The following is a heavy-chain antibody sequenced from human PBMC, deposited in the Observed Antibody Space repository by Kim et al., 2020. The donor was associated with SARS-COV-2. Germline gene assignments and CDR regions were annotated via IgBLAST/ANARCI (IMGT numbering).Heavy chain of an antibody. J-gene: IGHJ4*02. Sequence: KGRFTISRDNAKNSLYLQMNSLRDEDTAVYYCASSGYYDFWSDLGAPFDYWGQGTLVTVSS. CDR3: ASSGYYDFWSDLGAPFDY. V-gene: IGHV3-48*02. D-gene: IGHD3-3*01.